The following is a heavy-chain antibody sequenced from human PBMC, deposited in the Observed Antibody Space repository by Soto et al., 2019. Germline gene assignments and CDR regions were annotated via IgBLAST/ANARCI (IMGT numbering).Heavy chain of an antibody. CDR1: GGTFSNYP. V-gene: IGHV1-69*12. CDR2: IIPIFGTV. J-gene: IGHJ2*01. D-gene: IGHD5-12*01. CDR3: ARGNHRWLQLWYFDL. Sequence: QVQLVQSGAAVKKPGSSVKVSCKASGGTFSNYPISWVRQAPGQGLEWMGGIIPIFGTVNYAQKFQGRVTITADESTSPAYMELSSLRSEDTAVYYCARGNHRWLQLWYFDLWGRGTLVTVSS.